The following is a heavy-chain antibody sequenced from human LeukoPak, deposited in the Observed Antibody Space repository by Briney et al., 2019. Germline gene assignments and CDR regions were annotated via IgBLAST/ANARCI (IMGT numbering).Heavy chain of an antibody. CDR1: GFTFSSYG. CDR3: AKVGFGELLPDY. CDR2: ISYDGSNK. D-gene: IGHD3-10*01. V-gene: IGHV3-30*18. J-gene: IGHJ4*02. Sequence: GGSLRLSCAASGFTFSSYGMHWVRQAPGKGLEWVAVISYDGSNKYYADSVKGRFTISRDNSKNTLYLQRNSLRAEDTAVYYCAKVGFGELLPDYWGQGTLVTVSS.